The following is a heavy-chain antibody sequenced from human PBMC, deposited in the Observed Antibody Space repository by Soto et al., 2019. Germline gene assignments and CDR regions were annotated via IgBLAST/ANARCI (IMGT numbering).Heavy chain of an antibody. CDR2: ISTSGTST. D-gene: IGHD3-3*01. Sequence: GGSLRLSCVGSGFSFSDYAMNWVRQAPGKGLEWVSSISTSGTSTYYADSVKGRFTISRDNAENSVFLQMNSLRADDTAVYYCARAAQSRSVAVYFWGLWGQGTLVTVSS. J-gene: IGHJ4*02. CDR1: GFSFSDYA. CDR3: ARAAQSRSVAVYFWGL. V-gene: IGHV3-21*01.